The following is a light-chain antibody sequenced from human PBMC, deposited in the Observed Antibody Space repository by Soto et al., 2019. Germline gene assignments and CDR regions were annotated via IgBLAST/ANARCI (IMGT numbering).Light chain of an antibody. CDR3: QQYNSYSQT. Sequence: DIQMTQSPSTLSASLGDRVTITCRASQSISSWLAWYQQKPGKAPNLLIYKASTLESGVPSRFIGSGSGTEFTLTISSLQPDDFATYYCQQYNSYSQTFGQGTKVDIK. J-gene: IGKJ1*01. CDR1: QSISSW. V-gene: IGKV1-5*03. CDR2: KAS.